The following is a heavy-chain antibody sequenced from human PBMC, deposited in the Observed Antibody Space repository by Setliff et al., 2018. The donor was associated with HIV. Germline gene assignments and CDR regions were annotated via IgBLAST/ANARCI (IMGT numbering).Heavy chain of an antibody. V-gene: IGHV1-18*01. CDR1: GYTFTTYG. CDR3: ARDSRDIVVVIAPEPEPYYYYGMDV. D-gene: IGHD2-15*01. CDR2: ISAYNGNT. Sequence: ASVKVSCKASGYTFTTYGITWVRQAPGQGLEWMGWISAYNGNTNYAQKLQGRLTITADESTSTVYMELSSLRSEDTAVYYCARDSRDIVVVIAPEPEPYYYYGMDVWGEGTTVTVSS. J-gene: IGHJ6*04.